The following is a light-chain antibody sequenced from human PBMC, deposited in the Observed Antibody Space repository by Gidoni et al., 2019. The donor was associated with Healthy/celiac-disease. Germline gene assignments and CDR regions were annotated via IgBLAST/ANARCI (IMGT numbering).Light chain of an antibody. Sequence: DIQMTQSPSSLSASVGDRVTIPCRASQSISSYVNWYQQKPGKAPKLLIYAASSLQSGVPSRFSGSGSGTDFTLTISRLQPEDLETYYCQQSYSTPPTFGGGTKVEIK. CDR2: AAS. J-gene: IGKJ4*02. V-gene: IGKV1-39*01. CDR3: QQSYSTPPT. CDR1: QSISSY.